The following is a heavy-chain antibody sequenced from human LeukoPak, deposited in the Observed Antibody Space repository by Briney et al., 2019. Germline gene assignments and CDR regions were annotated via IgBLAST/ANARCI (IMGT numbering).Heavy chain of an antibody. CDR3: ARFDSSGSEAFDI. CDR2: IYTSGST. CDR1: GGSIRSYY. V-gene: IGHV4-4*07. D-gene: IGHD3-22*01. Sequence: PSETLSLTCTVSGGSIRSYYWSWIRQPPGKGLEWIGRIYTSGSTNYNPSLKSRVTMSVDTSKNQFSLKLSSVTAADTAVYYCARFDSSGSEAFDIWGQGTMVTVSS. J-gene: IGHJ3*02.